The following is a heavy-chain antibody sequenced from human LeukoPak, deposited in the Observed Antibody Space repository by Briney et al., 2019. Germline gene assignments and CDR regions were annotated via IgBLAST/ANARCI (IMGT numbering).Heavy chain of an antibody. CDR2: IIPIFGTA. CDR3: ARHKTGDYYYYYYMDV. J-gene: IGHJ6*03. CDR1: GYTFTGYY. Sequence: GASVKVSCKASGYTFTGYYMHWVRQAPGQGLEWMGGIIPIFGTANYAQKFQGRVTITTDESTSTAYMELSSLRSEDTAVYYCARHKTGDYYYYYYMDVWGKGATVTVSS. V-gene: IGHV1-69*05. D-gene: IGHD7-27*01.